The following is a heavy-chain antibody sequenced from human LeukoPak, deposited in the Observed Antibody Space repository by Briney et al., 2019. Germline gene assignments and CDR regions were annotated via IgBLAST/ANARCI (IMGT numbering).Heavy chain of an antibody. Sequence: TSETLSLTCTVSGGSISSYYWSWIRQPPGKGLEWIGYIYYSGSTNYNPSLKSRVTISVDTSKNQFSLKLSSVPAADTAVYYCARVQAYGGKGYFDYWGQGTLVTVSS. CDR2: IYYSGST. CDR1: GGSISSYY. CDR3: ARVQAYGGKGYFDY. D-gene: IGHD4-23*01. J-gene: IGHJ4*02. V-gene: IGHV4-59*01.